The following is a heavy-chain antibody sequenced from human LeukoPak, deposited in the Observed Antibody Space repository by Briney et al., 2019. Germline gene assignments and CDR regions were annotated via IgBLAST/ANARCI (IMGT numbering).Heavy chain of an antibody. CDR1: DGSFSVYD. V-gene: IGHV4-34*01. CDR3: ARGRWYYYGSGSYCWFDP. J-gene: IGHJ5*02. CDR2: INHSGST. D-gene: IGHD3-10*01. Sequence: SESLSLTCAVYDGSFSVYDWSWIRQPPWKGLEWIAEINHSGSTNYNPSLKSRVTISVDTSKNRFSLKLSSVTAADTAVYYCARGRWYYYGSGSYCWFDPWGQGTLVTVSS.